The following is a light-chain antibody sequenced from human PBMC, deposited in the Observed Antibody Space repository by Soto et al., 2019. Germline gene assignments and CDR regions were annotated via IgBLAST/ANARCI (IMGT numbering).Light chain of an antibody. J-gene: IGLJ1*01. V-gene: IGLV2-14*01. CDR2: GVT. CDR3: ISYTGSSTPYV. CDR1: SSDVGVYNY. Sequence: QSALTQPASVSGSPGQSITISCTVTSSDVGVYNYVSWYQQHPGKAPKLMIYGVTERPSGVSNRFSGSKSGTTASLTISGLQAEDEADYYCISYTGSSTPYVFGTGTKVTVL.